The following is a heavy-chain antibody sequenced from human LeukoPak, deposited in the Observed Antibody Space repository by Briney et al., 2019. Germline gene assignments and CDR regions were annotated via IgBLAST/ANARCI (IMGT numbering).Heavy chain of an antibody. V-gene: IGHV4-4*07. J-gene: IGHJ4*02. D-gene: IGHD6-13*01. CDR2: IYTSGST. CDR3: ARAHPRHSSSWYFDY. Sequence: PSETLSLTCTVSGGSISIYYWSWIRQPAGKGLEWIGRIYTSGSTNYNPSLKSRVTMSVDTSKNQFSLKLSSVTAADTAVYYCARAHPRHSSSWYFDYWGQGTLVTVSS. CDR1: GGSISIYY.